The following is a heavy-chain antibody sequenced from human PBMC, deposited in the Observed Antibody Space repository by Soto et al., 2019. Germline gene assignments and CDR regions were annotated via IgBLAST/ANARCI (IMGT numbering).Heavy chain of an antibody. CDR3: ARDQVPWYSSSWYIDY. D-gene: IGHD6-13*01. J-gene: IGHJ4*02. V-gene: IGHV3-11*01. CDR1: GFTFSDYY. CDR2: ISSSGSTI. Sequence: SGGSLRLSCAASGFTFSDYYMSWIRQAPGKGLEWVSYISSSGSTIYYADSVKGRFTISRDNAKNSLYLQMNSLRAEDTAVYYCARDQVPWYSSSWYIDYWGQGTLVTVSS.